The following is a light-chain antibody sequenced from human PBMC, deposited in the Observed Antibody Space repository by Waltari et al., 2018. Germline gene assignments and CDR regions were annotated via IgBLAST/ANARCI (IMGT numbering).Light chain of an antibody. Sequence: QSALTQPASVSGSPGQSITISCLGSSSDVGAYKYVSWFQQHPGKAPKLIIYDASTRPSGTSDRFSGSKSGNTASPTISGLQAEDEADYYCSSYTTSRTWVFGGGTKLTVL. CDR1: SSDVGAYKY. V-gene: IGLV2-14*03. CDR3: SSYTTSRTWV. CDR2: DAS. J-gene: IGLJ3*02.